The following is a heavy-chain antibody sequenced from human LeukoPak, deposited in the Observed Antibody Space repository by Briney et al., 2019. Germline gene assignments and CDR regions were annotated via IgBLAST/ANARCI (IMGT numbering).Heavy chain of an antibody. CDR1: GFTFSSYA. CDR3: AKDRTAARPEDFDY. V-gene: IGHV3-30-3*01. D-gene: IGHD6-6*01. J-gene: IGHJ4*02. CDR2: ISYDGSNK. Sequence: GRSLRLSCAASGFTFSSYAMHWVRQAPGKGLEWVAVISYDGSNKYYADSVKGRFTISRDNSKNTLYLQMNSLRAEDTAVYYCAKDRTAARPEDFDYWGQGTLVTVSS.